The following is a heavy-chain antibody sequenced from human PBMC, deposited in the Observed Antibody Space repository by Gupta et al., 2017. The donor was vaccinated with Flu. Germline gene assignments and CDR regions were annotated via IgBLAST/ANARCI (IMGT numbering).Heavy chain of an antibody. V-gene: IGHV1-2*02. D-gene: IGHD6-13*01. CDR2: INPNSGAT. J-gene: IGHJ4*02. CDR1: GYTFTGYY. CDR3: ARPNLRPYSNNCYKD. Sequence: QVQLVQSGAEVKKPGASVKVSCKASGYTFTGYYIHWVRQAPGQGLEWMGWINPNSGATNYAQEFQGRVTMTRDTSITTAYMELSSLRSDDTAVYYCARPNLRPYSNNCYKDWGQGTLVTVSS.